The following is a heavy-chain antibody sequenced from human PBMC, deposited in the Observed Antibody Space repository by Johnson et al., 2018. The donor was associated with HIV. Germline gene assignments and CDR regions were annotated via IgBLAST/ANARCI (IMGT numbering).Heavy chain of an antibody. CDR3: AKDSEVSGYQPDAFDI. Sequence: QVQLVESGGGVVQPGRSLRLSCAASGFTFSSYAMHWVRQAPGKGLEWVAVISYDGSNEYYADSVRGRFTISRDNSKNTLYLQMNSLRPEDTAVYYCAKDSEVSGYQPDAFDIWGQGTMVTVSS. CDR2: ISYDGSNE. CDR1: GFTFSSYA. V-gene: IGHV3-30*04. J-gene: IGHJ3*02. D-gene: IGHD3-3*01.